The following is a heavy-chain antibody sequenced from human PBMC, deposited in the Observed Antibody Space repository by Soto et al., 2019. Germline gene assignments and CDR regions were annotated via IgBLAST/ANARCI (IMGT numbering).Heavy chain of an antibody. CDR2: VNPIVSMS. J-gene: IGHJ4*02. CDR1: GDTFNFYS. CDR3: AGSYGSGYRALDY. D-gene: IGHD3-10*01. Sequence: QVQLVQSGAEVKRPGSSVKVSCKASGDTFNFYSINWVRQAPGLGLEWMGRVNPIVSMSNYAQKFQGRVTMTSDKSASTAYMELSSLRSEDTAIYYCAGSYGSGYRALDYWGQGALVTVSS. V-gene: IGHV1-69*02.